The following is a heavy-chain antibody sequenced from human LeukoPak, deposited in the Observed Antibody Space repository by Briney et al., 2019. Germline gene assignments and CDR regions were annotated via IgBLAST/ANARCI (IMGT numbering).Heavy chain of an antibody. V-gene: IGHV3-33*08. CDR2: IWYDGSNK. CDR1: GFTFSTYG. J-gene: IGHJ3*02. D-gene: IGHD4-17*01. Sequence: GRSLRLSCAASGFTFSTYGVHWVRQAPGKGVEWVAVIWYDGSNKYYADSVKGRFTISRDNSKNTLYVQMNSLRAEDTAVYYCARDRQAYGDYLDAFDIWGQGTMVTVSS. CDR3: ARDRQAYGDYLDAFDI.